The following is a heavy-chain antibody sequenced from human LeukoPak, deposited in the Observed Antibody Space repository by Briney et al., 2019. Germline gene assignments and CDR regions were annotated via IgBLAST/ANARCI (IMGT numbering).Heavy chain of an antibody. D-gene: IGHD3-22*01. CDR2: ISSSSRDI. Sequence: GGSLRLSCAASGFTFTSYAMNWVRQAPGKGLEWVSSISSSSRDINYADSVKGRFTISRGNAWNSLYLQMNSLRAEDTAVYYCARDSDSSGHYYMDYFDYWGQGALVTVSS. V-gene: IGHV3-21*01. CDR1: GFTFTSYA. CDR3: ARDSDSSGHYYMDYFDY. J-gene: IGHJ4*02.